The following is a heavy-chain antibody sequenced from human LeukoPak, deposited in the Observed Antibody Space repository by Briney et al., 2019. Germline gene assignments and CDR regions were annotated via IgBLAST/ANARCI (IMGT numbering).Heavy chain of an antibody. J-gene: IGHJ4*02. CDR3: ARGSWVEEWELELVYYFDY. V-gene: IGHV1-18*01. Sequence: ASVKVSCKASGYTFTSYGISCVRQAPGQGLEWMGWISAYNGNTNYAQKLQGRVTMTTDTSTSTAYMELRSLRSDDTAVYYCARGSWVEEWELELVYYFDYWGQGTLVTVSS. D-gene: IGHD1-26*01. CDR2: ISAYNGNT. CDR1: GYTFTSYG.